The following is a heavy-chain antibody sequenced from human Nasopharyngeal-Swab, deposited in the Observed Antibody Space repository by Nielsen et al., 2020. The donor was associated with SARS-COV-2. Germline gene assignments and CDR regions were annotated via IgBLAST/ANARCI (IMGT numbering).Heavy chain of an antibody. CDR1: GFTFSSYW. CDR3: AGARGAAAYDS. D-gene: IGHD6-25*01. CDR2: IKTDGSET. J-gene: IGHJ4*02. Sequence: GGSLRLSCTASGFTFSSYWMHWVRQAPGKGLVWVARIKTDGSETSYADSVKGRFTISRDNAKNTLYLQMNSLRDEDTAVYYCAGARGAAAYDSWGQGTLVTVSS. V-gene: IGHV3-74*01.